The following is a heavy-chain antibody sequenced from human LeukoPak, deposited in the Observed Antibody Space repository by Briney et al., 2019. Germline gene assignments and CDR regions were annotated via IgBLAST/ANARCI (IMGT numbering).Heavy chain of an antibody. D-gene: IGHD3-22*01. V-gene: IGHV1-18*01. CDR1: GYTFTSYG. CDR2: ISAYNGNT. Sequence: ASVKVSCKASGYTFTSYGISWVRQAPGQGLEWMGWISAYNGNTNYAQKLQGRVTITRDTSASTAYMELSSLRSEDTAVYYCARAFGYYYDSSGYPLFDYWGQGTLVTVSS. CDR3: ARAFGYYYDSSGYPLFDY. J-gene: IGHJ4*02.